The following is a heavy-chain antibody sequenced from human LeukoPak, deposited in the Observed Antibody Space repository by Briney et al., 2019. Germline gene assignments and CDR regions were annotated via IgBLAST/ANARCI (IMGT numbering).Heavy chain of an antibody. CDR3: TRGGGILTGYFTD. D-gene: IGHD3-9*01. CDR2: IHYTEST. J-gene: IGHJ1*01. V-gene: IGHV4-59*01. CDR1: NGSISSYY. Sequence: SETLSLTCTVCNGSISSYYWSWVRQPPGKGLEWIGFIHYTESTKYNPSLKGRVTISVDTSKNQFSLKLSSVTTADTAVYYCTRGGGILTGYFTDWGQGALVTVSS.